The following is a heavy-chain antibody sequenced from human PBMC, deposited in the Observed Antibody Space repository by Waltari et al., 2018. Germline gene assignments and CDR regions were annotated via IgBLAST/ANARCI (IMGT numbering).Heavy chain of an antibody. CDR3: ARDYCDRTNCHGMDV. V-gene: IGHV3-30*04. D-gene: IGHD3-22*01. CDR1: AFTFRSYA. CDR2: ISYNGRNI. J-gene: IGHJ6*02. Sequence: QVQLVESGGGVVQPGRSLRLSCAASAFTFRSYAMHWVRQAPGKGLEWVAVISYNGRNIYYVDSVKGRFTISRDNSNKTLYLQMNSLRPEDTAVYYCARDYCDRTNCHGMDVWGQGTTVTVSS.